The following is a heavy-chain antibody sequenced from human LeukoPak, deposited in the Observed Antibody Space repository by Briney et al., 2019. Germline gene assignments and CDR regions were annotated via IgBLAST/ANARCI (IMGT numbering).Heavy chain of an antibody. CDR3: AKVAVEYDYYFDY. D-gene: IGHD2/OR15-2a*01. J-gene: IGHJ4*02. CDR1: GVTLSSYA. CDR2: ISGSGGST. V-gene: IGHV3-23*01. Sequence: PGGSLRLSCAASGVTLSSYAMSWVRQAPGKGLEWVSAISGSGGSTYYADSVKGRFTISRDNSKNTLYLQMNSLRAEDTAVYYCAKVAVEYDYYFDYWGQGTLVTVSS.